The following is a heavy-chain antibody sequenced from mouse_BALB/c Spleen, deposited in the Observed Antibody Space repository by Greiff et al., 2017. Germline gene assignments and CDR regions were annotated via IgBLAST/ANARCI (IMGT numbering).Heavy chain of an antibody. CDR2: ISSGGSYT. CDR3: ARDYYYGSSYWFAY. D-gene: IGHD1-1*01. V-gene: IGHV5-9-4*01. J-gene: IGHJ3*01. Sequence: EVQGVESGGGLVKPGGSLKLSCAASGFTFSSYAMSWVRQSPEKRLEWVAEISSGGSYTYYPDTVTGRFTISRDNAKNTLYLEMSSLRSEDTAMYYCARDYYYGSSYWFAYWGQGTLVTVSA. CDR1: GFTFSSYA.